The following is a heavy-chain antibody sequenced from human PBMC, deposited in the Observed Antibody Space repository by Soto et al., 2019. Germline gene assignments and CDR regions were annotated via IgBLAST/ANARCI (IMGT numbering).Heavy chain of an antibody. CDR3: VRGDKGGFDL. D-gene: IGHD2-21*02. V-gene: IGHV3-66*01. CDR2: IYSGGST. J-gene: IGHJ3*01. Sequence: GGSLRLSCAASGFTVSSNYMSWVRQAPGKGLEWVSLIYSGGSTYYADPVKGRFTISRDNSKNTLYLQMNSLRAEDTAVYYCVRGDKGGFDLWGQGTTVTVSS. CDR1: GFTVSSNY.